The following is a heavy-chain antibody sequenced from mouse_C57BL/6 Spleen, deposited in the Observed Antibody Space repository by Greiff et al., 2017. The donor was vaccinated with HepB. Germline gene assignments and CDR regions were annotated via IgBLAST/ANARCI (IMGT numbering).Heavy chain of an antibody. CDR3: TRGDWDEYYFDY. CDR1: GFTFSSYA. V-gene: IGHV5-9-1*02. J-gene: IGHJ2*01. CDR2: ISSGGDYI. D-gene: IGHD4-1*01. Sequence: EVMLVESGEGLVKPGGSLKLSCAASGFTFSSYAMSWVRQTPEKRLEWVAYISSGGDYIYYADTVKGRFTISRDNARNTLYLQMSSLKSEDTAMYYCTRGDWDEYYFDYWGQGTTLTVSS.